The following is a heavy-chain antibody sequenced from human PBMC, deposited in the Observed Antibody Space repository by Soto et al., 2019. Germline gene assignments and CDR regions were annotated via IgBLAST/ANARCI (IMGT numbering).Heavy chain of an antibody. CDR3: TTDAGGRNLFDY. D-gene: IGHD1-1*01. CDR1: GFTFSNAW. CDR2: IKSKTDGGTT. Sequence: EVQLVESGGGLVKPGGSLRLSCAASGFTFSNAWMSWVRQAPGKGLEWVGGIKSKTDGGTTDYAAPVKGRFTISRDDSKNTLYQQMNSLNTEDTAVYYCTTDAGGRNLFDYWGQGTLVTVSS. V-gene: IGHV3-15*01. J-gene: IGHJ4*01.